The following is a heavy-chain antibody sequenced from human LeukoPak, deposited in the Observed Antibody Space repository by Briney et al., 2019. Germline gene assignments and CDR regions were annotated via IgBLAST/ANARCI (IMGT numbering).Heavy chain of an antibody. CDR1: GFTFSSYS. V-gene: IGHV3-48*01. J-gene: IGHJ4*02. CDR3: ARGMHSRSSNFDY. Sequence: GGSLRLSCAASGFTFSSYSMNWVRQAPGKGLEWVSYISSSSSTIYYADSVKGRFTISRDNAKNSLYLQMNSLRAEDTAVYYCARGMHSRSSNFDYWGQGTLVTVSS. CDR2: ISSSSSTI. D-gene: IGHD6-13*01.